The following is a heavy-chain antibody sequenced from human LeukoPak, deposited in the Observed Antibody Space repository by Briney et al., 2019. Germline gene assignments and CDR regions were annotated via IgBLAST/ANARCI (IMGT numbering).Heavy chain of an antibody. CDR2: IYYSGST. CDR1: GGSISTYY. CDR3: ARGSGAFDD. V-gene: IGHV4-59*01. Sequence: NPSETLSLTCTVSGGSISTYYWSWIRQPPGKGLERIGYIYYSGSTNYNPSLKSRVTISVDTSKNQFSLKLNSVTAADTAVYNCARGSGAFDDWGQGTLVTVSS. J-gene: IGHJ4*02.